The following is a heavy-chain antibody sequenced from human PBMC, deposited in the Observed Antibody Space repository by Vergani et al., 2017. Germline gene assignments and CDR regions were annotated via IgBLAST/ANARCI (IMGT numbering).Heavy chain of an antibody. J-gene: IGHJ1*01. CDR2: IRYDGSNP. Sequence: QVQLVESGGGVVQPGGSLRLSCIGSGYTFGHFDMHWVRQAPGKGLAWVAFIRYDGSNPQYIDSVKGRFTISRDNSKDTLFLQMNGLKTEDTAVYYCTTDLGYYDSSGYYYVNWAEYFQHWGQGTLVTVSS. CDR3: TTDLGYYDSSGYYYVNWAEYFQH. V-gene: IGHV3-30*02. CDR1: GYTFGHFD. D-gene: IGHD3-22*01.